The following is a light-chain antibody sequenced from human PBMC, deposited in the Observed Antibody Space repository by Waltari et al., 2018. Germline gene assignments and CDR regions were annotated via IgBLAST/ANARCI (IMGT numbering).Light chain of an antibody. CDR3: CSYAGSYTYV. V-gene: IGLV2-11*01. J-gene: IGLJ1*01. CDR1: SSDIGAYAY. CDR2: DVT. Sequence: QSALTQPRSVSGSPGQSVTISCPGTSSDIGAYAYVSWYQQHPGKPPKRIIYDVTDRPSGVPDRFSGSKSGNTASLTISGLQAEDEADYYCCSYAGSYTYVFGTGTKVTVL.